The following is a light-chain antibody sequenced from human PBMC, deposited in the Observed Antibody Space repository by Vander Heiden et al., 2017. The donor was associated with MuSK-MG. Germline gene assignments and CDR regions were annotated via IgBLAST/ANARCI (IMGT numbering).Light chain of an antibody. CDR1: QDISNY. CDR3: QQYDTRARDRTLRT. J-gene: IGKJ4*01. V-gene: IGKV1-33*01. Sequence: DIQMTQSPSSLSASVGDRVTITCQASQDISNYLNWYQQKPGKAPKRLIYDASNLETGVPSRFSGSASATAFTFTISSLHPEEMATYYSQQYDTRARDRTLRTFGGGTKVEIK. CDR2: DAS.